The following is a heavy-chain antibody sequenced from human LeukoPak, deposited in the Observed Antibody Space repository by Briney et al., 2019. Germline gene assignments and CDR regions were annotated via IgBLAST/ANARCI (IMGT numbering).Heavy chain of an antibody. CDR2: IIPIFGTA. Sequence: ASVNVSCKASGGTFSSYAISWVRQAPGQGLEWMGGIIPIFGTANYAQKFQGRVTITADESTSTAYMELSSLRSEDTAVYYCARYYYDSSGYYWRVYYGMDVWGQGTTVTVSS. CDR1: GGTFSSYA. D-gene: IGHD3-22*01. J-gene: IGHJ6*02. CDR3: ARYYYDSSGYYWRVYYGMDV. V-gene: IGHV1-69*13.